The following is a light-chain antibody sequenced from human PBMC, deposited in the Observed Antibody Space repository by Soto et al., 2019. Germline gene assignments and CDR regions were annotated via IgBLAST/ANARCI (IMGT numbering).Light chain of an antibody. CDR1: GSNIGSND. Sequence: QSVLTQPPSASGTPGQRVTISCSGSGSNIGSNDVNWYQQLPTTAPKLMIYDVSNRPSGVSNRFSGSKSANTASLTISGLQAEDEADYYCSSHTSSSTSYVFGTGTKVTVL. CDR2: DVS. J-gene: IGLJ1*01. V-gene: IGLV2-14*01. CDR3: SSHTSSSTSYV.